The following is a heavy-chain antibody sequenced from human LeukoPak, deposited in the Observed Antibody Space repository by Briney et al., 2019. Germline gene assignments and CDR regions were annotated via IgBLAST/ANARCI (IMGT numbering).Heavy chain of an antibody. D-gene: IGHD2-2*01. CDR1: GGSISSYY. V-gene: IGHV4-59*08. CDR2: VYYSGST. CDR3: ASSPRLTTSWFLFDS. J-gene: IGHJ5*01. Sequence: SETLSLTCTVSGGSISSYYWTWIRQPPGKGLEWIGYVYYSGSTNYNPSLKTRLHLSVDTSKNRFSLKLSSVTAADTAVYYCASSPRLTTSWFLFDSWGHGTLVTVSS.